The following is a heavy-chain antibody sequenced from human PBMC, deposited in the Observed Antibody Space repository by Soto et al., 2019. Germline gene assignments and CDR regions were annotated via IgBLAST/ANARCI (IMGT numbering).Heavy chain of an antibody. V-gene: IGHV3-13*01. CDR2: IGTAGDT. Sequence: PGGSLRLSCAASGFTFSSYDMHWVRQATGKGLEWVSAIGTAGDTYYPGSVKGRFTISRENAKNSLYLQMNSLRAGDTAVYYCARDRSNYGMDVWGQGTTATVSS. CDR1: GFTFSSYD. CDR3: ARDRSNYGMDV. J-gene: IGHJ6*02.